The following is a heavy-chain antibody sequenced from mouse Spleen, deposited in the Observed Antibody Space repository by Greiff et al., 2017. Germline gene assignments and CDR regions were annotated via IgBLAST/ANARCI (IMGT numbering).Heavy chain of an antibody. CDR3: TRDGDFFMDY. CDR2: IDPETGGT. D-gene: IGHD2-13*01. CDR1: GYTFTDYE. V-gene: IGHV1-15*01. J-gene: IGHJ4*01. Sequence: QVQLKESGAELVRPGASVTLSCKASGYTFTDYEMHWVKQTPVHGLEWIGAIDPETGGTAYNQKFKGKAILTADKSSSTAYMELRSLTSEDSAVYYCTRDGDFFMDYWGQGTSVTVSS.